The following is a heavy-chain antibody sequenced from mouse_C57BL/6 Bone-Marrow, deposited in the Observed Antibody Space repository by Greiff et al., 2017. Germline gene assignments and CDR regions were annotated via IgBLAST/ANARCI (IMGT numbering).Heavy chain of an antibody. Sequence: EVQRVESGGDLVKPGGSLKLSCAASGFTFSSYGMSWVRQTPDKRLEWVATISSGGSYTYYPDSVKGRFTISRDNAKNTLYPQMSSLKSEDTAMYYCASQSSYYYGSSLGYWGQGTTLTVSS. J-gene: IGHJ2*01. CDR3: ASQSSYYYGSSLGY. CDR2: ISSGGSYT. CDR1: GFTFSSYG. V-gene: IGHV5-6*01. D-gene: IGHD1-1*01.